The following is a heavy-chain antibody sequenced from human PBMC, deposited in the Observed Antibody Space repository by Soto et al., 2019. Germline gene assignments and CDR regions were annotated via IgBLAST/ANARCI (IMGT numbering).Heavy chain of an antibody. J-gene: IGHJ4*02. CDR1: GYSFTSYW. CDR2: IYPGDSDT. CDR3: ARHPYYDSSGYYWNY. V-gene: IGHV5-51*01. D-gene: IGHD3-22*01. Sequence: PGESLKISCKGSGYSFTSYWIGWVRQMPGKGLEWMGIIYPGDSDTRYSPSFQGQVTISADKSISTAYLQWSSLKASDTAMYYCARHPYYDSSGYYWNYWGQGTLVTVSS.